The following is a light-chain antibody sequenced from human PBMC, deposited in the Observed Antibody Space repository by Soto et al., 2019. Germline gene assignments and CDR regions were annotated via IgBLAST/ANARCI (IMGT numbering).Light chain of an antibody. CDR2: AAS. J-gene: IGKJ4*01. CDR1: QGISSY. Sequence: DIQLTQSPSFLSASVGDRVTITCRASQGISSYLARYQQKPGKAPKLLIYAASTLQSGVPSRFSGSGSATEFTLTISSLQPEDFATYYCQQLNSYLLFGGGTKVEIK. V-gene: IGKV1-9*01. CDR3: QQLNSYLL.